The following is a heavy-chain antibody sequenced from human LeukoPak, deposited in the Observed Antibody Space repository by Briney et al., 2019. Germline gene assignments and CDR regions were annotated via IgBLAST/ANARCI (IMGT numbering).Heavy chain of an antibody. D-gene: IGHD2-15*01. Sequence: GSSVKVSCKASGGTFSSYAISWVRQAPGQGLEWMGGIIPIFGTANYAQKFQGRVTITADESTSTAYMELSSLRSEDTAVYYCARTTTFPTIVVVVAAFHDYWGQGTLVTVSS. V-gene: IGHV1-69*01. J-gene: IGHJ4*02. CDR2: IIPIFGTA. CDR1: GGTFSSYA. CDR3: ARTTTFPTIVVVVAAFHDY.